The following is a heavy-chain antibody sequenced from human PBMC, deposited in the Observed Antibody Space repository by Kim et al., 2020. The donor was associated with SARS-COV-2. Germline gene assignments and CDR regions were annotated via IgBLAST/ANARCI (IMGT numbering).Heavy chain of an antibody. J-gene: IGHJ4*02. D-gene: IGHD3-10*01. V-gene: IGHV3-30*01. CDR3: AREKAPNGITMVRGVIGDY. Sequence: GLFTISRDNSKNTLYLQMNSLRAEDTAVYYCAREKAPNGITMVRGVIGDYWGQGTLVTVSS.